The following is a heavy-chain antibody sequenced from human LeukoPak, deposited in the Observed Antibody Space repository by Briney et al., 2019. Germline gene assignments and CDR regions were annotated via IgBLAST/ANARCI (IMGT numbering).Heavy chain of an antibody. Sequence: ASVKVSCKASGYTFTGYYMHWVRQAPGQGLEWMGWISAYNGNTNYAQKLQGRVTMTTDTSTSTAYMELRSLRSDDTAVYYCARDFPRITIFGVVSSDAFDIWGQGTMVTVSS. CDR3: ARDFPRITIFGVVSSDAFDI. CDR1: GYTFTGYY. J-gene: IGHJ3*02. CDR2: ISAYNGNT. V-gene: IGHV1-18*04. D-gene: IGHD3-3*01.